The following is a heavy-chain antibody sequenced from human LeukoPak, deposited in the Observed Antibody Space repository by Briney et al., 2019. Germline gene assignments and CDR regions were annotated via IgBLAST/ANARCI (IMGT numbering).Heavy chain of an antibody. CDR1: GGTFSSYA. D-gene: IGHD2-8*01. CDR3: ARNLAGGVTRFDP. CDR2: IIPIFGTA. Sequence: GASVKVSCKASGGTFSSYAISWVRQAPGQGLELMGRIIPIFGTANYAQKFQGRVTITADESTSTAYMELSSLRSEDTAVYYCARNLAGGVTRFDPWGQGTLVTVSS. V-gene: IGHV1-69*13. J-gene: IGHJ5*02.